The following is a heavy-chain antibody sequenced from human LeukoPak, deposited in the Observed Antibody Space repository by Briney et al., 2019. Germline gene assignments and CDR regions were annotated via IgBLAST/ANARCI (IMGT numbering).Heavy chain of an antibody. V-gene: IGHV3-30-3*01. CDR2: ISYDGSNK. CDR1: GFTFSSYA. CDR3: ARELIGQQLVSAYWFDP. J-gene: IGHJ5*02. D-gene: IGHD6-13*01. Sequence: AGGSLRLSCAASGFTFSSYAMHWVRQAPGKGLEWVAVISYDGSNKYYADSVKGRFTISRDNSKNTLYLQMNSLRAEDTAVYYCARELIGQQLVSAYWFDPWGQGTLVTVSS.